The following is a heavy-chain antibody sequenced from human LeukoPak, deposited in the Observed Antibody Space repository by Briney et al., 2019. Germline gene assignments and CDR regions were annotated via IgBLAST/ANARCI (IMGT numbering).Heavy chain of an antibody. J-gene: IGHJ4*02. D-gene: IGHD2-2*01. V-gene: IGHV1-2*02. CDR3: ARSDIVVVPASGAFDY. CDR2: INPYSGGT. CDR1: EYTFTGYY. Sequence: ASVKVSCKASEYTFTGYYMHWVRPAPGQGLEWMGWINPYSGGTNYAQKFQGRVTMTRDTSISTAYMELSRLRSDDTAVYYCARSDIVVVPASGAFDYWGQGTLVTVSS.